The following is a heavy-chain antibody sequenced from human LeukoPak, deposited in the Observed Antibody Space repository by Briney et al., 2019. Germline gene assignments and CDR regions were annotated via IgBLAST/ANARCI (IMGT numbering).Heavy chain of an antibody. CDR3: ARVNYDSSGFWFDP. J-gene: IGHJ5*02. Sequence: ASVKVSCKASGYTVTGYYMHWVRQAPGQGLEWMGWINPNSGGTNYAQKFQGRVTMTRDTSISTAYMELSRLRSDDTAVYYCARVNYDSSGFWFDPWGQGTLVTVSS. CDR1: GYTVTGYY. CDR2: INPNSGGT. V-gene: IGHV1-2*02. D-gene: IGHD3-22*01.